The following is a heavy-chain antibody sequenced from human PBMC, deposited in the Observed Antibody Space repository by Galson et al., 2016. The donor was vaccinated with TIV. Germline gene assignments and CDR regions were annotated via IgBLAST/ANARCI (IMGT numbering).Heavy chain of an antibody. J-gene: IGHJ3*01. CDR1: SDSIFNFY. CDR3: ARDLGLGVFDV. D-gene: IGHD7-27*01. Sequence: SETLSLTCTISSDSIFNFYVSWIRQPPGKGLEWIAYISGSGRSNKSPSLESRVTISVDTSKKQISLKLKSVTAADTAVYYCARDLGLGVFDVWGQGTMVSVSS. CDR2: ISGSGRS. V-gene: IGHV4-59*01.